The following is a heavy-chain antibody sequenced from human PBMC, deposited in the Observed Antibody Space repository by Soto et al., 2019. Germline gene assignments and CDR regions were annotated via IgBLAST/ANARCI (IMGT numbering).Heavy chain of an antibody. J-gene: IGHJ4*02. V-gene: IGHV4-31*03. CDR1: GGSISRGGYY. CDR3: ARAPSI. CDR2: VYYSGST. Sequence: QVQLQESGPGLVKPSQTLSLTCTVSGGSISRGGYYWSWIRQHPGKGLEWSGYVYYSGSTYYNPSLKSRVTISVYTSKNRFSLNLSYVTAADTAVYYCARAPSIWGQGTLVTVSS.